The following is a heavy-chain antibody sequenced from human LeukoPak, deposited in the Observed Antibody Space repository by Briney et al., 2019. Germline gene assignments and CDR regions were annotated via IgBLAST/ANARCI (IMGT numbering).Heavy chain of an antibody. D-gene: IGHD4-17*01. CDR3: AKDYGDYLDY. J-gene: IGHJ4*02. Sequence: GGSLTLSCAASGCTFSSYAMSWVRQAPGMGLEWVSAISGSGGSTYYADSVKGRFTISRDNSKNTLYLQMNSLRAEDTAVYYCAKDYGDYLDYWGQGTLVTVSS. CDR2: ISGSGGST. CDR1: GCTFSSYA. V-gene: IGHV3-23*01.